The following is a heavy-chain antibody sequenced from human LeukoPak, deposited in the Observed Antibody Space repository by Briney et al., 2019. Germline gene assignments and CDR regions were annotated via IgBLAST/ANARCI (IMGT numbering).Heavy chain of an antibody. D-gene: IGHD6-13*01. CDR1: GFTFSSYG. J-gene: IGHJ6*03. CDR3: ARGFIASPDTTYYNFYMDV. Sequence: PGGSLRLSCATSGFTFSSYGMHWVRQAPGRGLEWIAFIRYDGSDKYYADSVKGRFTISRDNAKNSVYLQMNSLRADDTAVYYCARGFIASPDTTYYNFYMDVWGKGTTVTVSS. CDR2: IRYDGSDK. V-gene: IGHV3-30*02.